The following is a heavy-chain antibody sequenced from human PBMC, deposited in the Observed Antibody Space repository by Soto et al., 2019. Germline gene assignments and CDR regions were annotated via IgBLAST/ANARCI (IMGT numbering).Heavy chain of an antibody. CDR2: IRSKANSYAT. J-gene: IGHJ3*02. CDR3: IPSRPGSEWLAAFDI. D-gene: IGHD3-3*01. V-gene: IGHV3-73*01. Sequence: EVQLVESGGGLVQPGGSLKLSCAASGFTFSGSAMHWVRQASGKGLEWVGRIRSKANSYATPYAASVKGRFTISRDESKNTAYLQMNSLKPEDTAVYYCIPSRPGSEWLAAFDIWGQGTMVTVSS. CDR1: GFTFSGSA.